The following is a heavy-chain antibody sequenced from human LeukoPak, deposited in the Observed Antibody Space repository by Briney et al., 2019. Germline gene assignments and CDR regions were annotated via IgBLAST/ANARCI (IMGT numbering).Heavy chain of an antibody. CDR1: GFTVRSNY. J-gene: IGHJ4*01. D-gene: IGHD2-8*01. V-gene: IGHV3-66*01. CDR2: IYSGGST. Sequence: GGSLRLSCAASGFTVRSNYMSWVRQAPGKGLEWVSVIYSGGSTYHADSVKGRFTISRDDSKNTLFLQMNSLRPEDTALYYCSTDPRSLIYWGHGTLVTVSS. CDR3: STDPRSLIY.